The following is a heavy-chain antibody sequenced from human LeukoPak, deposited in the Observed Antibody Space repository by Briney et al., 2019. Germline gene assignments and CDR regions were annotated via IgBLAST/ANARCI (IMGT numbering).Heavy chain of an antibody. CDR3: ATKRGYSYGYFDY. J-gene: IGHJ4*02. CDR1: GGTFSSYA. Sequence: SVKVSCKASGGTFSSYAISWVRQAPGQGLEWMGGIIPIFGTANYAQKFQGRVTITADESTSTAYMELSSLRSEDTAVYYCATKRGYSYGYFDYWGQGTLATVSS. D-gene: IGHD5-18*01. CDR2: IIPIFGTA. V-gene: IGHV1-69*13.